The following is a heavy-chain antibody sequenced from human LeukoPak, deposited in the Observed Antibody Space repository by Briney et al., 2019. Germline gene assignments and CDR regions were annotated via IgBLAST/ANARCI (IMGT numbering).Heavy chain of an antibody. CDR1: GGAISSSPYY. Sequence: AEPRSLTCTVSGGAISSSPYYWGWIRQPPGKGLEWLGNIYSSGSTKDTPSLKTRVSMSTDPSTPHFSLKLTCVPAADPAVNSFARHASVDGNWPRPLDYWGQGSLVTV. J-gene: IGHJ4*02. V-gene: IGHV4-39*01. CDR2: IYSSGST. CDR3: ARHASVDGNWPRPLDY. D-gene: IGHD6-19*01.